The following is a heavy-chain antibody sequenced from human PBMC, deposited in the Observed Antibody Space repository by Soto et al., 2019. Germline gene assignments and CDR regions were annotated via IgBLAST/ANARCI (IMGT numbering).Heavy chain of an antibody. CDR2: INSDGSST. CDR3: ARGRAAAGT. V-gene: IGHV3-74*01. CDR1: GFTFSSYS. Sequence: GGSLRLSCAASGFTFSSYSMNWVRQAPGKGLEWVSYINSDGSSTSYADSVKGRFTISRDNAKNTLYLQMNSLRAEDTAVYYCARGRAAAGTWGQGTLVTVSS. J-gene: IGHJ5*02. D-gene: IGHD6-13*01.